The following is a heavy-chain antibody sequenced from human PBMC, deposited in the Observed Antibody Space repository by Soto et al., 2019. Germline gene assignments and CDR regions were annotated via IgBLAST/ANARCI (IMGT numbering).Heavy chain of an antibody. V-gene: IGHV3-23*01. J-gene: IGHJ4*02. CDR2: ISASGGST. D-gene: IGHD6-13*01. Sequence: GGSLRLSCVASGFTFSNYAMNWVRHAPGKGLEWVSGISASGGSTYYADSVKGRFTISRDNSKNTLYLQMDSLRAEDTAIYYCARDRNMAAADLYYVDYWGQGTLVTVSS. CDR1: GFTFSNYA. CDR3: ARDRNMAAADLYYVDY.